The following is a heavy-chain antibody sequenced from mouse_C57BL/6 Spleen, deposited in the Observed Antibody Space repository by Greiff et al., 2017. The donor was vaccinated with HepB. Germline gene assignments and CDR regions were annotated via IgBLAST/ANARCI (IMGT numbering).Heavy chain of an antibody. J-gene: IGHJ4*01. CDR2: IWTGGGT. Sequence: QVQLQQSGPGLVAPSQSLSITCTVSGFSLTSSAISWVRQPPGKGLEWLGVIWTGGGTNYNSALKSRLSISKDNSKSQVFLKMNSLQTDDTARYYCARNGYGSTPDAMDYWGQGTSVTVSS. CDR1: GFSLTSSA. D-gene: IGHD1-1*01. V-gene: IGHV2-9-1*01. CDR3: ARNGYGSTPDAMDY.